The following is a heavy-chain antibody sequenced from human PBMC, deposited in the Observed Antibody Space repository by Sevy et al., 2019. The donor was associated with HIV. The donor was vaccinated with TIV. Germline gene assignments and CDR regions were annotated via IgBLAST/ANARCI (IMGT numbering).Heavy chain of an antibody. Sequence: GGSLSLSCAASGFTFSNAWMSWVRQAPGKGLEWVGRIKSKTDGGTTDYAAPVKGRFTISRDDSKNTLYLQMNSLKTEDTAVYYCTRLVLYYDFWSGSYHYYMDVWGKGTTVTVSS. V-gene: IGHV3-15*01. CDR1: GFTFSNAW. D-gene: IGHD3-3*01. CDR2: IKSKTDGGTT. J-gene: IGHJ6*03. CDR3: TRLVLYYDFWSGSYHYYMDV.